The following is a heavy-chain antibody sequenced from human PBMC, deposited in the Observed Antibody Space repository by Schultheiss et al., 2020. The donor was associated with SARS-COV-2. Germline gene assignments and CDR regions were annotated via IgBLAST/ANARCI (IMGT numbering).Heavy chain of an antibody. D-gene: IGHD2-2*01. CDR2: IYYSGST. Sequence: SQTLSLTCTVSGGSISSSSYYWGWIRQPPGKGLEWIGSIYYSGSTYYNPSLKSRVTISVDTSKNRFSLKLSSVTAADTAVYYCAIALVPAAQNWFEPWGQGTLVTVSS. CDR3: AIALVPAAQNWFEP. V-gene: IGHV4-39*07. J-gene: IGHJ5*02. CDR1: GGSISSSSYY.